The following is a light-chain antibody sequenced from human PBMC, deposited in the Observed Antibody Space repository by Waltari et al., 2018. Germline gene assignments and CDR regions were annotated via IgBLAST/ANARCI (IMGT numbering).Light chain of an antibody. CDR1: QSISSY. V-gene: IGKV1-39*01. Sequence: DIQMTQSPSSLSASVGDRVTITCRASQSISSYLNWYHQKPGKAPMHLIYAAYSLQSGVPSRFSGSASGTDCTLTISSLQPEDFATYYCQQSYSTPRTFGQGTKVEIK. CDR2: AAY. J-gene: IGKJ1*01. CDR3: QQSYSTPRT.